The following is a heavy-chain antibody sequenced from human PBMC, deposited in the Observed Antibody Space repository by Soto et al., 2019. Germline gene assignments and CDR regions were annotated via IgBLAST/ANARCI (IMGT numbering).Heavy chain of an antibody. V-gene: IGHV5-10-1*01. CDR1: GYNFNIFW. D-gene: IGHD2-2*01. Sequence: GESLKISCTGFGYNFNIFWISWVRQMPGRGLEWVGRIDPSDSYTSYSPSFQGHVTISADKSISAVYLQWGSLKASDTAMYYCARLYCSSSTCDSWFDPWGQGTLVTVSS. J-gene: IGHJ5*02. CDR3: ARLYCSSSTCDSWFDP. CDR2: IDPSDSYT.